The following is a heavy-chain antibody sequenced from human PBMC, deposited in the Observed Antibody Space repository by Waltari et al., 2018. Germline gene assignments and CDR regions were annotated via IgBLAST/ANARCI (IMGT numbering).Heavy chain of an antibody. V-gene: IGHV1-2*06. CDR3: ARVLSTVQLGIFAY. J-gene: IGHJ4*02. Sequence: QVQMVQSGAEVKKPGASVKVSCKASGYSFTAYYLHWVRQAPGQGLEWMGRINPNSGATTYAQMFQGRVTMTRDTSISPAYMEVTGLRSDDTAVYYCARVLSTVQLGIFAYWGQGTVVTVSS. CDR2: INPNSGAT. D-gene: IGHD7-27*01. CDR1: GYSFTAYY.